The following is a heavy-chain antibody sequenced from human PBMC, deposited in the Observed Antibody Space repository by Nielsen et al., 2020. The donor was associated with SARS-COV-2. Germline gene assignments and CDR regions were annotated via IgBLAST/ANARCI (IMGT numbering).Heavy chain of an antibody. CDR2: VSAYNVNT. V-gene: IGHV1-18*04. Sequence: ASVKVSCKASGYTFNNNGFSWVRQAPGQGLEWVGWVSAYNVNTNYAQKLQGRVTMTTDTSTSTAYMELRSLRSDDTAVYYCARAVGSAFYYYYMDVWGQGTAVTVSS. J-gene: IGHJ6*03. D-gene: IGHD2-15*01. CDR1: GYTFNNNG. CDR3: ARAVGSAFYYYYMDV.